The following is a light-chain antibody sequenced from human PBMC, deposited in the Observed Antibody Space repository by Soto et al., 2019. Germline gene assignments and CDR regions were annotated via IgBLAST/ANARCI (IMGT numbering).Light chain of an antibody. CDR1: SXDVGSYNY. Sequence: QSVLAQPASVSGSPGQSITISCTGTSXDVGSYNYVSWYQQHPGKAPKLMIYEVSNRPSGVSNRFSGSKSGNTASLTISGLQAEDEADYYCSSYSSTSTLEVFGTGTKVTV. J-gene: IGLJ1*01. CDR2: EVS. V-gene: IGLV2-14*01. CDR3: SSYSSTSTLEV.